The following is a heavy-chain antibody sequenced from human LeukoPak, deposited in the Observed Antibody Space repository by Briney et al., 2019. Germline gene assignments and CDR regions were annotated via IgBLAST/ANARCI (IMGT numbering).Heavy chain of an antibody. J-gene: IGHJ3*02. CDR3: ARAKRNGFDI. Sequence: PGGSLRLSCAACGFTFSNYSMNWVRQAPGKGLEWVSYISRSSSTIYYADSVKGRFTISRDNAKNSLYLQMNSLRAEDTAVYYCARAKRNGFDIWGQGTMVTVSS. CDR1: GFTFSNYS. CDR2: ISRSSSTI. V-gene: IGHV3-48*01.